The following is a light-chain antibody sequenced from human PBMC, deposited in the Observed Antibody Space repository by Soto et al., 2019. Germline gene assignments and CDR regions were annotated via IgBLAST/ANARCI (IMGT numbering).Light chain of an antibody. V-gene: IGKV3-15*01. Sequence: EIVMTQSPATLSVSPGERATLSCRASQSVSSNLAWYQQKPGQAPRLLIYGASTRATGIPARFSGSGSGTEFTLAISSLQSEDFAVYYCQQYNNWPPLSFGGGTEVEFK. CDR2: GAS. J-gene: IGKJ4*01. CDR3: QQYNNWPPLS. CDR1: QSVSSN.